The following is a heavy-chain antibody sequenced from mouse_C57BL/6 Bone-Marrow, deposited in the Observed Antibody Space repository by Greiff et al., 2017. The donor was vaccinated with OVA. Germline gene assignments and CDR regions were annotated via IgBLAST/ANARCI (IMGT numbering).Heavy chain of an antibody. CDR3: ARKALYDGYYIWFAY. CDR2: INPNNGGT. Sequence: EVKLVESGPELVKPGASVKIPCKASGYTFTDYNMDWVKQSHGKSLEWIGDINPNNGGTIYNQKFKGKATLTVDKSSSTAYMELRSLTSEDTAVYYCARKALYDGYYIWFAYWGQGTLVTVSA. D-gene: IGHD2-3*01. CDR1: GYTFTDYN. J-gene: IGHJ3*01. V-gene: IGHV1-18*01.